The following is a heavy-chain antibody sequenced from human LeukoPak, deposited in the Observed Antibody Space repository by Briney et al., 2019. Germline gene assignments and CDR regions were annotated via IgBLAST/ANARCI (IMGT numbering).Heavy chain of an antibody. CDR3: ARVLRNYYGSGSYDY. Sequence: PGGSLRLSCAASGFTVSSNYMSWVRQAPGKGLEWVSVIYSDGSTNYADSVKGRFTISRDNSKNTVYLQMNSLRAEDTAVYYCARVLRNYYGSGSYDYWGQGTLVTVSS. D-gene: IGHD3-10*01. CDR1: GFTVSSNY. CDR2: IYSDGST. J-gene: IGHJ4*02. V-gene: IGHV3-66*01.